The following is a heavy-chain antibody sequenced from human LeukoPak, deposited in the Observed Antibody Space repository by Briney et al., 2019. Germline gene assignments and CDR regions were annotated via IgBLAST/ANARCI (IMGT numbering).Heavy chain of an antibody. V-gene: IGHV4-34*01. J-gene: IGHJ4*02. D-gene: IGHD6-13*01. CDR3: ARGQGIAAAGCLDY. CDR2: INHSGST. CDR1: GGSFSGCY. Sequence: SETLSLTCAVSGGSFSGCYWSWIRQPPGKGLEWIGEINHSGSTNYNPSLKSRVTISVDTSKNQFSLKLSSVTAADTAVYYCARGQGIAAAGCLDYWGQGTLVTVSS.